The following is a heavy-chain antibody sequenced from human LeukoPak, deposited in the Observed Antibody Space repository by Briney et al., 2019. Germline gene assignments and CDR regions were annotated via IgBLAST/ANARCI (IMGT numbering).Heavy chain of an antibody. Sequence: SETLSLTCTVSGGSISSYYWSWIRQPPGKGLEWIGYIYHSGSTNYNPSLKSRVTISVDTSKNQFSLKLSSVTAADTAVYYCARAPGHYYDSSGYYPDYYYYGMDVWGQGTTVTVSS. J-gene: IGHJ6*02. CDR2: IYHSGST. V-gene: IGHV4-59*08. CDR3: ARAPGHYYDSSGYYPDYYYYGMDV. CDR1: GGSISSYY. D-gene: IGHD3-22*01.